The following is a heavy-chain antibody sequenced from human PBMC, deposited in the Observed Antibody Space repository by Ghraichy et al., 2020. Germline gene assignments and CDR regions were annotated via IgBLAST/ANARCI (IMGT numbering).Heavy chain of an antibody. Sequence: GGSLRLSCAASGFTFSSYWMSWVRQAPGKGLEWVANIKQDGSEKYYVDSMKGRFTISRDNAKNSLNPQMNSLRAEDTAVYYCARNYYDYWSGYRTHFDYWGQGTLVTVSS. J-gene: IGHJ4*02. CDR2: IKQDGSEK. D-gene: IGHD3-3*01. V-gene: IGHV3-7*03. CDR3: ARNYYDYWSGYRTHFDY. CDR1: GFTFSSYW.